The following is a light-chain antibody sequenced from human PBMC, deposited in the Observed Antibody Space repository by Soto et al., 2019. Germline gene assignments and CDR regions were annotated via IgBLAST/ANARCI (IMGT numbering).Light chain of an antibody. Sequence: DIQMTQSPSSVSASVGDRVTITCRASESIRTWLAWYQHKPGKAPKFLIYDASGLESGVPSRFSGSGSGTEFTLTISNLQPDDFATYFCQQYNNYPRTFGQGTKVDIK. V-gene: IGKV1-5*01. CDR2: DAS. CDR1: ESIRTW. J-gene: IGKJ1*01. CDR3: QQYNNYPRT.